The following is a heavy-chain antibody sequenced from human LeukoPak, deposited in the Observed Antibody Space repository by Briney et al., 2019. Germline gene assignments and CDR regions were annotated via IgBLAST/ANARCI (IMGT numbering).Heavy chain of an antibody. J-gene: IGHJ4*02. CDR3: ARAGGVLRFLEWLHNRPKIGSLNFDY. Sequence: ASVKVSCKASGGTFSSYAISWVRQATGQGLEWMGWMNPNSGNTGYAQKFQGRVTMTRNTSISTAYMELSSLRSEDTAVYYCARAGGVLRFLEWLHNRPKIGSLNFDYWGQGTLVTVSS. CDR2: MNPNSGNT. D-gene: IGHD3-3*01. V-gene: IGHV1-8*02. CDR1: GGTFSSYA.